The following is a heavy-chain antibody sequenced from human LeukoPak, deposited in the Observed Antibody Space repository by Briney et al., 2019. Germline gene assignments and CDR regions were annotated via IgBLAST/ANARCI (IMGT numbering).Heavy chain of an antibody. J-gene: IGHJ3*02. CDR3: ARDRAVYAHDAFDI. Sequence: GGSLRLSCAASGFTFSSYAMHWVRQAPGKGLEWVAVISYDGSNKYYADSVKGRFTISRDNSKNTLYLQMNSLRAEDTAVYYCARDRAVYAHDAFDIWGQGTMVTVSS. CDR1: GFTFSSYA. CDR2: ISYDGSNK. D-gene: IGHD3-16*01. V-gene: IGHV3-30*04.